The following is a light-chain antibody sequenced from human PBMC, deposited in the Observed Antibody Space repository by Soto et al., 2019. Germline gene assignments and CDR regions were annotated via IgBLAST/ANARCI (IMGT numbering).Light chain of an antibody. CDR3: QQYGASPFT. Sequence: EIVLTQSPGTLSLSPGESATLSCKASESVYINSVAWYYQKPGQPPILLIYGASTMATGIPGRFSGSGSGTDFVLSINRLEVEDSGMYYCQQYGASPFTFGPGTRVDIK. J-gene: IGKJ3*01. CDR1: ESVYINS. CDR2: GAS. V-gene: IGKV3-20*01.